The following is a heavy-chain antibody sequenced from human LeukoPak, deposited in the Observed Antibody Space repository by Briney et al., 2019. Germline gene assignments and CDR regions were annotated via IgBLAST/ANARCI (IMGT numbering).Heavy chain of an antibody. CDR3: AKSLDSGSYRRRSSPHD. J-gene: IGHJ4*02. V-gene: IGHV3-20*04. CDR2: INCNGGSP. D-gene: IGHD1-26*01. CDR1: GFNFSDYG. Sequence: AGGSLRLSCAASGFNFSDYGLNWVRQAPGKGLEGVSGINCNGGSPGYADSVRGRFTITRDNTVDSLYLQMNSLRAEDTALYYCAKSLDSGSYRRRSSPHDWGQGTLLTVSS.